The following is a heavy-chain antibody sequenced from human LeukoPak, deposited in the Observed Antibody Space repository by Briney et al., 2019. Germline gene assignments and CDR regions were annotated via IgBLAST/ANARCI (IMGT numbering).Heavy chain of an antibody. Sequence: GESLKISCKGSGYSFTSYWIGWVRQMPGKGPEWMGIIYPGDSDTRYSPSFQGQVTISADKSISTASLQWSSLKASDTAMYYCARHGSGYDFGNLFDYWGQGTLVTVSS. V-gene: IGHV5-51*01. J-gene: IGHJ4*02. CDR3: ARHGSGYDFGNLFDY. CDR2: IYPGDSDT. D-gene: IGHD5-12*01. CDR1: GYSFTSYW.